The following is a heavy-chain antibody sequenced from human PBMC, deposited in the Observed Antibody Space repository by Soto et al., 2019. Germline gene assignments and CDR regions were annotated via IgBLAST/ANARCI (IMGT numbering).Heavy chain of an antibody. Sequence: ESGGGLVQPGGSLRLSCAASGFTFGSYAMNWLRQAPGRGLECVSFISGSGLTTYYADSVKGRFTVSRDNSKNTLYLQMNSLRAEDTALYYCAKFRGPSYSYYSMDVWGKGTTVTVSS. J-gene: IGHJ6*03. D-gene: IGHD3-16*01. CDR1: GFTFGSYA. V-gene: IGHV3-23*01. CDR2: ISGSGLTT. CDR3: AKFRGPSYSYYSMDV.